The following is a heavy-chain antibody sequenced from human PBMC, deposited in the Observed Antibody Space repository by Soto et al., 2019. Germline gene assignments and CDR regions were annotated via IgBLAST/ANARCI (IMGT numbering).Heavy chain of an antibody. CDR3: HTAANYYYYMDV. D-gene: IGHD2-2*01. V-gene: IGHV4-39*01. CDR2: IYYSGST. Sequence: SETLSLTCTVSGGSISSSSYYWGWIRQPPGKGLEWIGSIYYSGSTYYNPSLKSRVTISVDTSKNQFSLKLSSVTAADTAVYYCHTAANYYYYMDVWGKGTTVTVSS. J-gene: IGHJ6*03. CDR1: GGSISSSSYY.